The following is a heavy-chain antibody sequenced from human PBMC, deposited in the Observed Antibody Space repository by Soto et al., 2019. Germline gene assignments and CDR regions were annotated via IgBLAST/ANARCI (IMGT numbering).Heavy chain of an antibody. D-gene: IGHD2-15*01. CDR3: ARGLYCSGGSCYFHYYYYYGMDV. Sequence: QVQLQESGPGLVKPSQTLSLTCTVSGGSISSGGYYWSWIRQHPGKGLEWIGYIYYSGSTYYNPSLKRRVTISVDTSKNQFSLKLSSVTAADTAVYYCARGLYCSGGSCYFHYYYYYGMDVWGQGTTVTVSS. J-gene: IGHJ6*02. CDR1: GGSISSGGYY. CDR2: IYYSGST. V-gene: IGHV4-31*03.